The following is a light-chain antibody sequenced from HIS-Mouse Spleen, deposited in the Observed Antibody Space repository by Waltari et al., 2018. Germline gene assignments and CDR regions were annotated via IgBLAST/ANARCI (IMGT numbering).Light chain of an antibody. CDR1: SSAVGCYHY. Sequence: QSALTHPASLSGSPGQPGTIFCTGTSSAVGCYHYVSWYQQHPGSAAKLMIYDVSNRPSGVSSRFSGSKSGNTASLTISGLQAEDEADYYCSSYTSSSTYVFGTGTKVTVL. V-gene: IGLV2-14*03. CDR2: DVS. J-gene: IGLJ1*01. CDR3: SSYTSSSTYV.